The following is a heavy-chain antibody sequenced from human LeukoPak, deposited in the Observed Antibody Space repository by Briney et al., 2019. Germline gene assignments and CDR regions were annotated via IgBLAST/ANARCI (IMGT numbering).Heavy chain of an antibody. Sequence: SGPTLVKPTQTLTLTCTFSGFSLSTSGVVVGWIRQPPGKALEGLALIYWDDDKRYSPSLKSRLTITKDTSKNQVVLTMTNVDPLDTATYYCAHRGLLLFGEHYFDYWGQGTLVTVSS. J-gene: IGHJ4*02. V-gene: IGHV2-5*02. CDR3: AHRGLLLFGEHYFDY. CDR1: GFSLSTSGVV. CDR2: IYWDDDK. D-gene: IGHD3-10*01.